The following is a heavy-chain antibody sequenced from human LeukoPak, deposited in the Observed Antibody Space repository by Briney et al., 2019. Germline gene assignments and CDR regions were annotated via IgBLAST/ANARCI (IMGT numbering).Heavy chain of an antibody. J-gene: IGHJ4*02. Sequence: SETLSLTCTVSGGSISSYYWSWIRQPPGKGLEWIGYIYYSGSTNYNPSLKSRVTISVDTSKNQFSLKLSSVTAADTAVYYCARGHRDSGSFPLWGQGTLVTVSS. CDR3: ARGHRDSGSFPL. CDR1: GGSISSYY. D-gene: IGHD1-26*01. CDR2: IYYSGST. V-gene: IGHV4-59*01.